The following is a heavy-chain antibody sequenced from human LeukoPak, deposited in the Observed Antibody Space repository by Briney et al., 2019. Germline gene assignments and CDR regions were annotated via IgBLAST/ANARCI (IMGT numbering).Heavy chain of an antibody. CDR2: INHSGST. V-gene: IGHV4-34*01. CDR3: ARAPIKSGLDP. Sequence: SETLSLTCAVYGGSFSGYYWSWIRQPPGKGLEWIGEINHSGSTNYNPSLKSRVTISVDTSKNQFSLRLSSVTAADTAVYYCARAPIKSGLDPWGQGTLVTVSS. J-gene: IGHJ5*02. CDR1: GGSFSGYY.